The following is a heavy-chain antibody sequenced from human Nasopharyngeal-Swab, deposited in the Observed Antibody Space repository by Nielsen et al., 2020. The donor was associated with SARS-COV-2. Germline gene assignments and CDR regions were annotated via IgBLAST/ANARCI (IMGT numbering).Heavy chain of an antibody. CDR2: ISGSGGST. CDR1: GFTFSIYA. Sequence: GESLKISCAASGFTFSIYAMSWVRQAPGEGLEWVSAISGSGGSTYYADSVKGRFTISRDNSKNTLYLQMNSLRAEDTAVYYCAKLAYILTGYPDYWGQGTLVTVSS. V-gene: IGHV3-23*01. CDR3: AKLAYILTGYPDY. D-gene: IGHD3-9*01. J-gene: IGHJ4*02.